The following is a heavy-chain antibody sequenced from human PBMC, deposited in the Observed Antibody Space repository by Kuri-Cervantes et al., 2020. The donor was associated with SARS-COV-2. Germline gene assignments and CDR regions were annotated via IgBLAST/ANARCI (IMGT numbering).Heavy chain of an antibody. J-gene: IGHJ6*02. V-gene: IGHV4-39*07. Sequence: GSLRLSCTVSGGSISSSSYYWGWIRQPPGKGLEWIGSIYYSGSTYYNPSLKSRVTISVDTSKNQFSLKLSSVTAADTAVYYCARETYYYDSSGYYYLYGMDVWGQGTAVTVSS. CDR2: IYYSGST. D-gene: IGHD3-22*01. CDR1: GGSISSSSYY. CDR3: ARETYYYDSSGYYYLYGMDV.